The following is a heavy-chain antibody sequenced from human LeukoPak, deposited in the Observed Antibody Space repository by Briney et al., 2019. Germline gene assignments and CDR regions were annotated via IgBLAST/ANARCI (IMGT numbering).Heavy chain of an antibody. CDR1: GFTFSSYS. CDR2: ISSSSSYI. D-gene: IGHD5-12*01. J-gene: IGHJ6*04. V-gene: IGHV3-21*01. Sequence: GGSLRLSCAASGFTFSSYSMNWVRQAPGKGLEWVSSISSSSSYIYYADSVKGRFTISRDNAKNSQYLQMNSLRAEDTAVYYCARSQYSGYDSDYYYGMDVWGKGTTVTVSS. CDR3: ARSQYSGYDSDYYYGMDV.